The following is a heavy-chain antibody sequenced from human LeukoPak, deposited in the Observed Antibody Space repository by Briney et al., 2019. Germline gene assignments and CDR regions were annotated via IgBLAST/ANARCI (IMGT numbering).Heavy chain of an antibody. V-gene: IGHV1-18*01. CDR1: GYTFTSYG. CDR3: ARLDTAMVKRGYYYYGMDV. D-gene: IGHD5-18*01. CDR2: ISSYNGNT. Sequence: AAVKVSCKASGYTFTSYGISWVRQAPGQGLEWMGWISSYNGNTNYAQKLQGRVTMTTDTSTSTAYMELSSLRSEDTAVYYCARLDTAMVKRGYYYYGMDVWGQGTTVTVSS. J-gene: IGHJ6*02.